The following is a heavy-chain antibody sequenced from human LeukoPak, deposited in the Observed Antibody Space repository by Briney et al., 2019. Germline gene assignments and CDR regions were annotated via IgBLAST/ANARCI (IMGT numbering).Heavy chain of an antibody. CDR2: ISGSGDST. CDR1: GFTFSSYS. Sequence: GGSLRLSCAASGFTFSSYSMNWVRQAPGKGLEWVSAISGSGDSTYYADSVKGRFTISRDNSKNTLYLQMNSLRAEDTAVYYCARGGSYWNWFDPWGQGTLVTVSS. V-gene: IGHV3-23*01. CDR3: ARGGSYWNWFDP. D-gene: IGHD1-26*01. J-gene: IGHJ5*02.